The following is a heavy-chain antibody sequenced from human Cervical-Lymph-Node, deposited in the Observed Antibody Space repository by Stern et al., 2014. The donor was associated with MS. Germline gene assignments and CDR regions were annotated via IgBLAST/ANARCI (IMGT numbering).Heavy chain of an antibody. CDR1: GFTFSSFA. CDR2: IRGTSAVP. D-gene: IGHD3-16*01. J-gene: IGHJ4*02. Sequence: EVQLVESGGNLVQPGGSLRLSCAASGFTFSSFAMTWVRQAPGKGLEWVAAIRGTSAVPDDAYSGKGRFTIARDNFRTALFLQMNSLRAEDTAVYYCAKLGISIDVITPHHFDNWGQGTLVTVSS. CDR3: AKLGISIDVITPHHFDN. V-gene: IGHV3-23*04.